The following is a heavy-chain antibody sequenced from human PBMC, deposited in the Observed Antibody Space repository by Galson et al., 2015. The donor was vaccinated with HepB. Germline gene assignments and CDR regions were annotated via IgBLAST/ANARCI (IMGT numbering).Heavy chain of an antibody. V-gene: IGHV1-69*13. CDR2: IIPIFGAA. CDR3: AREVYYDTSAYYY. J-gene: IGHJ4*02. D-gene: IGHD3-22*01. CDR1: GATFSGYS. Sequence: SVKVSCKASGATFSGYSISWVRQAPGQGLEWMGEIIPIFGAAKYAQKFQGRVTITADESTTTAYVELSSLRSEDTAVYYCAREVYYDTSAYYYWGQGTLVTVSP.